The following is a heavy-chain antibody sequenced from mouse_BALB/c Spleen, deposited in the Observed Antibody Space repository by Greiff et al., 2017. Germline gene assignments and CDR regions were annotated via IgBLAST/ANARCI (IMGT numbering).Heavy chain of an antibody. CDR1: GFSLTGYG. CDR3: ARGEDYWTWNAMDY. Sequence: QVQLQQSGPGLVAPSQSLSITCTVSGFSLTGYGVNWVRQPPGKGLEWLGMIWGDGSTDYNSALKSRLSISKDNSKSQVFLKMNSLQTDDTARYYCARGEDYWTWNAMDYWGQGTSVTVSS. D-gene: IGHD2-13*01. CDR2: IWGDGST. V-gene: IGHV2-6-7*01. J-gene: IGHJ4*01.